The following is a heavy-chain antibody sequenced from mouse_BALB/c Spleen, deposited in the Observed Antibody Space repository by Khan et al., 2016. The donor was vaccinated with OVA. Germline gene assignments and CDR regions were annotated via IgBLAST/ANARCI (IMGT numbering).Heavy chain of an antibody. CDR1: GYSITSGYG. CDR3: ARTARIKY. Sequence: EVQLQESGPGLVKPSQSLSLTCTVTGYSITSGYGWNWIRQFPGNKLEWLGYISYSGSTNYNPSLKSRISITRYTSKHQFFLPLNSVTTQATATYYCARTARIKYWGQGTTLTGSS. D-gene: IGHD1-2*01. J-gene: IGHJ2*01. V-gene: IGHV3-2*02. CDR2: ISYSGST.